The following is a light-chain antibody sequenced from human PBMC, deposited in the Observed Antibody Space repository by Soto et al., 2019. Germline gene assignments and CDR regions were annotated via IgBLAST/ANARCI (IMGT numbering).Light chain of an antibody. CDR2: SAS. Sequence: ELVMTQSPAALYPYPGPRATLXXRASQSVSSKLAWYQQGPGQAPRLLIYSASTRATGIPARFSGSRSGTEFTLTISSLQAEDFAVNYCHEYNHWLTWTFGQGTKVDIK. CDR3: HEYNHWLTWT. CDR1: QSVSSK. V-gene: IGKV3-15*01. J-gene: IGKJ1*01.